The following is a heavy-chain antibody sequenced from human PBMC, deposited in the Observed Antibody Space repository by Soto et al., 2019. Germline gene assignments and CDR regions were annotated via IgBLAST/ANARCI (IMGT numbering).Heavy chain of an antibody. CDR3: ARDPSSRRYYCMDV. CDR2: ISSSSSTI. J-gene: IGHJ6*02. D-gene: IGHD2-2*01. CDR1: GFTFSSYS. V-gene: IGHV3-48*02. Sequence: EVQLVESGGGLVQPGGSLRLSCAASGFTFSSYSMNWVRQAPGKGLEWVSYISSSSSTIYYADSVKGRFTISRDNAKNSLYLQMNSLRDEDTAVYYCARDPSSRRYYCMDVWGQGTTVTVSS.